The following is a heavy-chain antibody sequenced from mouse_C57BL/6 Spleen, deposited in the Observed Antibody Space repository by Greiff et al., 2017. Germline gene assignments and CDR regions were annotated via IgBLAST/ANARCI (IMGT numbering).Heavy chain of an antibody. Sequence: VQLQQSGAELVKPGASVKISCKASGYAFSSYWMNWVKQRPGKGLEWIGQIYPGDGDTNYNGKFKGKATLTADKSSSTAYMQSSNLTSVDSAVYLCARCVDSSDFYYFDYWGQGTTLTVSS. CDR2: IYPGDGDT. CDR1: GYAFSSYW. D-gene: IGHD3-2*02. CDR3: ARCVDSSDFYYFDY. J-gene: IGHJ2*01. V-gene: IGHV1-80*01.